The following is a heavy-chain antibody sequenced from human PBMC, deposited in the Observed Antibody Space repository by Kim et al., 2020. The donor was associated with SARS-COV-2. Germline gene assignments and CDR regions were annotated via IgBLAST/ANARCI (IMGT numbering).Heavy chain of an antibody. CDR3: ARAWDIVVVVAATVYP. CDR2: INPNSGGT. Sequence: SVKVSCKASGYTFTGYYMHWVRQAPGQGLEWMGWINPNSGGTNYAQKFQGRVTMTRDTSISTAYMELSRLRSDDTAVYYCARAWDIVVVVAATVYPWGQGTLVTVSS. J-gene: IGHJ5*02. V-gene: IGHV1-2*02. D-gene: IGHD2-15*01. CDR1: GYTFTGYY.